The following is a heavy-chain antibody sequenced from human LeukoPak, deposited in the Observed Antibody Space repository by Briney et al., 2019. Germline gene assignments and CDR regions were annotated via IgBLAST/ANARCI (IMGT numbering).Heavy chain of an antibody. CDR3: VRGGGFLDI. D-gene: IGHD3-16*01. Sequence: SETLSLTCTVSGGSISNNYWSWIRQPPGKGLEWIGYIYHSGITNYNPSLKSRITISVDTSKNQFSLKLSSVTAADTAVYYCVRGGGFLDIWGQGTMVTVSS. V-gene: IGHV4-59*01. CDR1: GGSISNNY. CDR2: IYHSGIT. J-gene: IGHJ3*02.